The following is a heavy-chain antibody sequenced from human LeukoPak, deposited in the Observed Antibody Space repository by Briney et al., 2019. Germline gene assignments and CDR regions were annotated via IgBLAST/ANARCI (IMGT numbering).Heavy chain of an antibody. J-gene: IGHJ6*03. CDR3: ARVGAAAGYYYYYYMDV. V-gene: IGHV4-59*01. CDR2: IYYSGST. CDR1: GGSISSYY. D-gene: IGHD6-13*01. Sequence: SETLSLTCTVSGGSISSYYWSWIRQPPGKGLECIGYIYYSGSTNYNPSLKSRVTISVDTSKNQFSLKLSSVTAADTAVYYCARVGAAAGYYYYYYMDVWGKGTTVTISS.